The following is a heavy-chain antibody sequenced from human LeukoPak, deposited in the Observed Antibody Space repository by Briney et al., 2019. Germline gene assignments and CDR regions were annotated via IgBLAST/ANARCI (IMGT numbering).Heavy chain of an antibody. Sequence: GASVKVSCKASGGTFSSYAISWVRQAPGQGLEWMGGIIPIFGTANYAQKFQGRVTITADESTSTAYMELSSLRSEDTAVYYCARNDKDCSSTSCYLGWFDPWGQGTLVTVSS. D-gene: IGHD2-2*01. V-gene: IGHV1-69*01. CDR2: IIPIFGTA. CDR3: ARNDKDCSSTSCYLGWFDP. CDR1: GGTFSSYA. J-gene: IGHJ5*02.